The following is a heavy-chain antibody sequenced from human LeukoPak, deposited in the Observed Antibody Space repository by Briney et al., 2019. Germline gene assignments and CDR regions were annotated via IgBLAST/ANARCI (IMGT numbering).Heavy chain of an antibody. CDR2: IRYDGSNK. CDR1: GFTFSSYG. CDR3: ARDRGRYCSGGSCYFDY. J-gene: IGHJ4*02. D-gene: IGHD2-15*01. V-gene: IGHV3-30*02. Sequence: GGSLRLSCAASGFTFSSYGMHWVRQAPGKGLEWVAFIRYDGSNKYYADSVKGRFTISRDNSKNTLYLQMNSLRAEDTAVYYCARDRGRYCSGGSCYFDYWGQGTLVTVSS.